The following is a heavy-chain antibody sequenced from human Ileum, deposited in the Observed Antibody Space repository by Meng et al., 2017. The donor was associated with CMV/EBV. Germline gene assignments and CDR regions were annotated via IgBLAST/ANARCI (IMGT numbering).Heavy chain of an antibody. CDR1: GFTFNIHT. CDR3: VRDTPGDGMDV. Sequence: GESLKISCAASGFTFNIHTMTWVRQAPGKGLEWVASISGGNSAIYYADSVKGRFTISRDNAKKSLYLQMNSLRAEDTAVYYCVRDTPGDGMDVWGQGTTVTVSS. CDR2: ISGGNSAI. J-gene: IGHJ6*02. V-gene: IGHV3-21*01. D-gene: IGHD2-2*01.